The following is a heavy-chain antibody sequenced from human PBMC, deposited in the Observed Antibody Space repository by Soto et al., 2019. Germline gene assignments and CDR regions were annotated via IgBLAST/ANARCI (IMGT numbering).Heavy chain of an antibody. CDR1: GFTFSSYG. V-gene: IGHV3-30*18. CDR2: ISYDGSNK. J-gene: IGHJ4*02. Sequence: PGGSLRLSCAASGFTFSSYGMHWVRQAPGKGLEWVAVISYDGSNKYYADSVKGRFTISRDNSKNTLYLQMNSLGAEDTAVYYCAKASSVTTGVDYWGQGTLVTVSS. CDR3: AKASSVTTGVDY. D-gene: IGHD4-4*01.